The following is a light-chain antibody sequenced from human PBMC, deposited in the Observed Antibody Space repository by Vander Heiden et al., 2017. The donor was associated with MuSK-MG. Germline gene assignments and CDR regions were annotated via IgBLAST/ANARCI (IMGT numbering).Light chain of an antibody. CDR2: DVS. CDR1: SSSVGGYDY. J-gene: IGLJ3*02. V-gene: IGLV2-11*01. CDR3: YSYAGSYTWV. Sequence: QSALAQPPSVSGSPGQSVTICCTGASSSVGGYDYPPWYPQHSVKAPKLLIYDVSKRPSGVPERFSGSKSGNTASRTISGLQAGDEADYYCYSYAGSYTWVFGGGTKLTVL.